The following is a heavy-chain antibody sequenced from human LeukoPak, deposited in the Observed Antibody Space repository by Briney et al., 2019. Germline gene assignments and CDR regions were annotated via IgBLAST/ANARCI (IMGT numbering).Heavy chain of an antibody. CDR2: INWNGGST. CDR3: ARASWGGYYKGEIDY. V-gene: IGHV3-20*04. CDR1: GFTFDDYG. J-gene: IGHJ4*02. Sequence: GGSLRLXCAASGFTFDDYGMSWVRRAPGKGLESVSGINWNGGSTGYADSVKGRFTISRDNAKNSLYLQMNSLRAEDTALYYCARASWGGYYKGEIDYWGQGTLVTVSS. D-gene: IGHD3-3*01.